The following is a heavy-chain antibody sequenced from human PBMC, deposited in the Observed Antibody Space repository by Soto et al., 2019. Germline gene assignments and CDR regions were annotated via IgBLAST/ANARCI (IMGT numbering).Heavy chain of an antibody. J-gene: IGHJ4*02. V-gene: IGHV3-23*01. Sequence: GGSLRLSCAASGFTFSSYAMSWVRQAPGKGLEWVSAISGSGGSTYYADSVKGRFTISGDNSKNTLYLQMNSLRAEDTAVYYCAKVSDWQYYYDSSGYYYFDYWGQGTLVTVSS. CDR1: GFTFSSYA. CDR2: ISGSGGST. CDR3: AKVSDWQYYYDSSGYYYFDY. D-gene: IGHD3-22*01.